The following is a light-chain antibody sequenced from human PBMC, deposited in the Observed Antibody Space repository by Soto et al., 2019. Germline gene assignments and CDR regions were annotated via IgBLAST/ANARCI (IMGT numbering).Light chain of an antibody. CDR1: SDNIGSYNL. V-gene: IGLV2-14*02. CDR2: EGS. Sequence: QSVLTQPASVSGSLGQSTTISCIGSSDNIGSYNLVSWYQQKPGKAPKIIIFEGSKRPSGVSNRFSGSRSGNTASLTISGLQAEDEADYFCSSYSISTAYLFGTGTKVTVL. CDR3: SSYSISTAYL. J-gene: IGLJ1*01.